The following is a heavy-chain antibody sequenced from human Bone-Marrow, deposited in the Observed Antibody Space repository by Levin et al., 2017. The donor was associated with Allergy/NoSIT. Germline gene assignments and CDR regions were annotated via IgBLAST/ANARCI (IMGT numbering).Heavy chain of an antibody. D-gene: IGHD3-9*01. J-gene: IGHJ6*02. V-gene: IGHV1-46*01. CDR1: GYTFTSYY. CDR3: AKNHDILTGSVNYGMDV. CDR2: INPGGGAT. Sequence: ASVMVSCKASGYTFTSYYIHWVRQAPGQGLEWMGTINPGGGATIYAQNFQGRATMTRDTSTSTVYMEVSSLRSEDAAIYYCAKNHDILTGSVNYGMDVWGQGTTVTVSS.